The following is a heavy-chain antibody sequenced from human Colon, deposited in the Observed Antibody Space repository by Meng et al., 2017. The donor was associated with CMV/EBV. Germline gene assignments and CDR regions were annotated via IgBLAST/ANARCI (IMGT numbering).Heavy chain of an antibody. V-gene: IGHV3-7*01. J-gene: IGHJ4*02. Sequence: GGSQRLSCAASGFTFSSYAMSWVRQVPGKGLEWLANIKKDGSERSYVDSVKGRFTISRDNTQNSLYLQMSSLRVEDTAMYYCMTPTGSSDYWGQGTLVTVSS. D-gene: IGHD6-6*01. CDR1: GFTFSSYA. CDR2: IKKDGSER. CDR3: MTPTGSSDY.